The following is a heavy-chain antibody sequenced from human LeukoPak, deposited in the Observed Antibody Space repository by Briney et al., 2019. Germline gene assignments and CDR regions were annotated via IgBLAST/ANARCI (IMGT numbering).Heavy chain of an antibody. CDR1: GFTFSSYT. D-gene: IGHD6-19*01. CDR2: ISSSSSYI. Sequence: GGSLRLSCAASGFTFSSYTMNWVRQAPGKGLQSVSSISSSSSYIYYADSVKGRFTISRDNSKNSLYLQMNSLGAEDTAVYYCARASGWYERGPDYYYYYMDVWGKGTTVTVSS. J-gene: IGHJ6*03. CDR3: ARASGWYERGPDYYYYYMDV. V-gene: IGHV3-21*01.